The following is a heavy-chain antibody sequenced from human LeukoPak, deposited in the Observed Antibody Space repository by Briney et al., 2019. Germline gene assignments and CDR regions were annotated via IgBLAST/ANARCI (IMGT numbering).Heavy chain of an antibody. CDR3: AKGASTKWLLLLNDFDY. D-gene: IGHD3-22*01. J-gene: IGHJ4*02. CDR1: GFMFDDYA. CDR2: ISWNTNSI. V-gene: IGHV3-9*01. Sequence: GGSLRLSCAASGFMFDDYAMHWVRQATGKGLEWVSGISWNTNSIGYANSVKGRFTISRDNAKNSLYLEMNSLRAEDTALYYCAKGASTKWLLLLNDFDYWGQGTRVTVSS.